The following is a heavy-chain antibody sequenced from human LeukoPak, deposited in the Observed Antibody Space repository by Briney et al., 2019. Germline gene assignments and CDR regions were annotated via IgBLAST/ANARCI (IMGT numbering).Heavy chain of an antibody. D-gene: IGHD6-13*01. CDR2: INPISGGT. J-gene: IGHJ4*02. CDR1: GYTFTDYY. V-gene: IGHV1-2*02. Sequence: GASVKVSCKASGYTFTDYYIHWVRQAPGQGLEWMGWINPISGGTNYAQKFQGRVTMARETSIRTAYMELSRLRSDDTAVYYCAIYGSWSDFDNWGQGTLVTVSS. CDR3: AIYGSWSDFDN.